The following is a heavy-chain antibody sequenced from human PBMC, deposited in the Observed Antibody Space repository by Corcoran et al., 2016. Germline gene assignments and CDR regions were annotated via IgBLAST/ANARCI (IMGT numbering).Heavy chain of an antibody. CDR1: GYSFTTYW. V-gene: IGHV5-51*01. CDR3: ATHAAPSRSYDRSGSADY. D-gene: IGHD3-22*01. Sequence: EVQLVQSAAEVKKPGESLKISCKASGYSFTTYWIGWVRQMPGKGLEWMGIIYPGDSDTKYSPYFQGQVTISVDKSISTAYLQWSSLEASDTAMHYWATHAAPSRSYDRSGSADYWGQGTLVTVSS. J-gene: IGHJ4*02. CDR2: IYPGDSDT.